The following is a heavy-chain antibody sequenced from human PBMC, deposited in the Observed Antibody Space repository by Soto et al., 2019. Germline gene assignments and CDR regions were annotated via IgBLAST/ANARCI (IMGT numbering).Heavy chain of an antibody. Sequence: SETLSLTCTVSGGSISSGGYYWSWIRQHPGKGLEWIGYIYYSGSTYYNPSLKSRVTISVDTSKNQFSLKLSSVTAADTAVYYCARESYYYGSGSYKGVSHWGQGTLVTVSS. V-gene: IGHV4-31*03. CDR3: ARESYYYGSGSYKGVSH. CDR1: GGSISSGGYY. D-gene: IGHD3-10*01. CDR2: IYYSGST. J-gene: IGHJ4*02.